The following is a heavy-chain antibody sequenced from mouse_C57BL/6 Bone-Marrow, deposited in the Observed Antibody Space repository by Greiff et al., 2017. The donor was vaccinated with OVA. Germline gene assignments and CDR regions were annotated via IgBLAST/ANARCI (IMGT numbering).Heavy chain of an antibody. J-gene: IGHJ1*03. V-gene: IGHV8-12*01. Sequence: QVTLKVSGPGILQSSQTLSLTCSFSGFSLSTSGMGVSWIRQPSGKGLEWLAHIYWDDDKRYTPSLKSRLTISKDTSRNQVFLKITSVDTADTATYYCARRGYYYGNLYWYFDVWGTGTTVTVSS. CDR2: IYWDDDK. CDR1: GFSLSTSGMG. CDR3: ARRGYYYGNLYWYFDV. D-gene: IGHD2-1*01.